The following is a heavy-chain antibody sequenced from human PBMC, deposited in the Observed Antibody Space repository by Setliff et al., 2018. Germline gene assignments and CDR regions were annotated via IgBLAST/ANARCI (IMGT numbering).Heavy chain of an antibody. J-gene: IGHJ6*02. CDR1: GGSISSSSYY. D-gene: IGHD6-19*01. V-gene: IGHV4-39*07. Sequence: SETLSLTCTVSGGSISSSSYYWGWIRQPPGKGLEWVGSIYYSGSTYYNPSLKSRVTISVDTSKNQFSLKLSSVTAADTAVYYCARVNQYSSVWYNYYYGMDVWGQGTTVTVSS. CDR3: ARVNQYSSVWYNYYYGMDV. CDR2: IYYSGST.